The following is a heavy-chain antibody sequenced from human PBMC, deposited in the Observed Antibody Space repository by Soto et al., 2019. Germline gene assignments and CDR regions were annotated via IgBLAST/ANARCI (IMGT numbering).Heavy chain of an antibody. J-gene: IGHJ4*02. V-gene: IGHV4-31*03. CDR3: ARSSMTYCDY. CDR1: GGSISRSGYF. Sequence: QVQLQDSCPGLVKPSQTLSLTCTVSGGSISRSGYFWSWIRQHPGKGLVWIGYIYDSGSTYYNPSLNSRVSLSVETFKNQFTLNLTSVTAADTSLYYCARSSMTYCDYCGQVTLVTVSS. CDR2: IYDSGST.